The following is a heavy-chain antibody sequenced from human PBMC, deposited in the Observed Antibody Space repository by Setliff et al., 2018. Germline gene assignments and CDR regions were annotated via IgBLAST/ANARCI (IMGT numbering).Heavy chain of an antibody. CDR1: GASISSHA. J-gene: IGHJ6*03. CDR2: LYTSGST. V-gene: IGHV4-4*08. D-gene: IGHD5-18*01. CDR3: ARLIGYSYGYYYHYVDV. Sequence: SETLSLTCNVSGASISSHAWSWIRQPPGKRLEYIGYLYTSGSTNYNPSLKSRVTMSVDTSKNQLSLKLTFVIAADTAIYYCARLIGYSYGYYYHYVDVWGKGTTVTVSS.